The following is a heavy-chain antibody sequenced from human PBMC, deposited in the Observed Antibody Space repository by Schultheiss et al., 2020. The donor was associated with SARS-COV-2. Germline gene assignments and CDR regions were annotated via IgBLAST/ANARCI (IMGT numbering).Heavy chain of an antibody. Sequence: GGSLRLSCAASGFTFSSYWMSWVRQAPGKGLEWVGRIKSKTDGGTTDYAAPVKGRFTISRDDSKNTLYLQMNSLKTEDTAVYYCTTQPGIAAAGTYYYYYGMDVWGQGTTVTVSS. CDR1: GFTFSSYW. V-gene: IGHV3-15*01. CDR2: IKSKTDGGTT. J-gene: IGHJ6*02. CDR3: TTQPGIAAAGTYYYYYGMDV. D-gene: IGHD6-13*01.